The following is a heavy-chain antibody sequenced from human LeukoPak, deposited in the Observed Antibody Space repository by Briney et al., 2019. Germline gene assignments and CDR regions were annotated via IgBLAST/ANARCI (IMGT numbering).Heavy chain of an antibody. CDR1: GVSISSYY. J-gene: IGHJ4*02. V-gene: IGHV4-59*01. CDR2: IYYSGST. D-gene: IGHD3-3*01. CDR3: ARSYYDFWSGHQPTYFDY. Sequence: SETLSLTCTVSGVSISSYYWSWIRQPPGKGLEWIGYIYYSGSTNYNPSLKSRVTISVGTSKNQFSLKLSSVTAADTAVYYCARSYYDFWSGHQPTYFDYWGQGTLVTVSS.